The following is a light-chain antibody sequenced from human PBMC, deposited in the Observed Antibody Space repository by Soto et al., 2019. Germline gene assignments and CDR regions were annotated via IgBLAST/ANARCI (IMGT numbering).Light chain of an antibody. CDR2: DTS. J-gene: IGKJ5*01. CDR3: QQYSNWPPIT. CDR1: QSVSIH. Sequence: ETVMTQSPGTLSVSLGERATLSCRASQSVSIHLAWYQQKPGQAPRLLIYDTSTRATGIPARFSGSGSGTEFTLNIRSLQSEDFAVYYCQQYSNWPPITLGQGTRLEIK. V-gene: IGKV3-15*01.